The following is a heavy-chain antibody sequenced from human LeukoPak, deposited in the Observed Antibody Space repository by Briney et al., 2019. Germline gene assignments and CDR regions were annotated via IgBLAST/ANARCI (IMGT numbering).Heavy chain of an antibody. D-gene: IGHD1-7*01. CDR1: GGTFSSYA. CDR2: IIPIFDTA. V-gene: IGHV1-69*13. J-gene: IGHJ5*02. Sequence: ASVKVSCKASGGTFSSYAISWVRQAPGQGLEWMGGIIPIFDTANYAQKFQGRVTITADESTSTAYMELSSLRSEDTAVYYCARDAGTTNWFDPWGQGTLVTVSS. CDR3: ARDAGTTNWFDP.